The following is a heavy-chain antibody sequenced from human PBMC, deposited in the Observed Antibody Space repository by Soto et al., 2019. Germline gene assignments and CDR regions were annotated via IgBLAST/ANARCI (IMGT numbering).Heavy chain of an antibody. CDR3: ARAPLRDGYNSNWFDP. D-gene: IGHD1-1*01. Sequence: GASVKVSCKASGGTFSSYAISWVRQAPGQGLEWMGGIIPIFGTANYAQKFQGRVTITADESTSTAYMELSSLRSEDTAVYYCARAPLRDGYNSNWFDPWGQGTLVTSPQ. J-gene: IGHJ5*02. CDR1: GGTFSSYA. V-gene: IGHV1-69*13. CDR2: IIPIFGTA.